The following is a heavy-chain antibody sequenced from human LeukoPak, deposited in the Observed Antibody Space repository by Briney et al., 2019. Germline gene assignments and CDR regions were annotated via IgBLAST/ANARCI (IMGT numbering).Heavy chain of an antibody. Sequence: GASVKVSCKASGYTFTSYDINWVRQATGQGLEWMGWMNPNSGNTGYAQKFQGGVTMTRNTSISTAYMELSSLRSEDTAVYYCAREFLGSYGMDVWGQGTTVTVSS. CDR2: MNPNSGNT. D-gene: IGHD3-3*01. CDR1: GYTFTSYD. J-gene: IGHJ6*02. CDR3: AREFLGSYGMDV. V-gene: IGHV1-8*01.